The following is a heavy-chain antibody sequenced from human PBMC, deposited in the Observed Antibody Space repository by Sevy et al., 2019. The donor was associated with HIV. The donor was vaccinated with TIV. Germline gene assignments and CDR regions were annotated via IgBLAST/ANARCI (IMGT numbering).Heavy chain of an antibody. V-gene: IGHV1-2*02. J-gene: IGHJ6*02. D-gene: IGHD6-13*01. CDR2: INPNSGGT. Sequence: ASVKVSCKASGYTFTGYYMHWVRQAPGQGLEWMGWINPNSGGTNYEQKFQGRVTMTRDTSISTAYMEMSRLRSDDTAVYYCASKSRPSRDWNYGMDVRGQGTTVTVSS. CDR3: ASKSRPSRDWNYGMDV. CDR1: GYTFTGYY.